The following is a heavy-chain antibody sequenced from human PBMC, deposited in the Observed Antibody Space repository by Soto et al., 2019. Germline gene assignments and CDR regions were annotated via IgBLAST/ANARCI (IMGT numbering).Heavy chain of an antibody. CDR2: INPNSGGT. D-gene: IGHD2-15*01. J-gene: IGHJ6*02. V-gene: IGHV1-2*02. Sequence: ASVKVSCKASGYTFTGYYMHWVRQAPGQGLEWMGWINPNSGGTNYAQKFQGRVTMTRDTSISTAYMELSRLRSDDTAVYYCARDLVVVVAATRYYYYGMDVWGQGTTVTVSS. CDR3: ARDLVVVVAATRYYYYGMDV. CDR1: GYTFTGYY.